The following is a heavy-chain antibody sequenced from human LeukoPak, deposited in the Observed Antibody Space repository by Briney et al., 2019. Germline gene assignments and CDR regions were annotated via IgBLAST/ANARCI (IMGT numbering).Heavy chain of an antibody. D-gene: IGHD1-1*01. CDR3: TRVGPSLHWNPDY. J-gene: IGHJ4*02. V-gene: IGHV4-59*01. CDR2: ISYNGKT. CDR1: GGSMSSYY. Sequence: SETLSLTCTVSGGSMSSYYWMWIRQPPGKGLEWIGSISYNGKTSHNPPLKSRVTISVDTSKNQFSLKLSSVTAADTAVYYCTRVGPSLHWNPDYWGQGTLVTVSS.